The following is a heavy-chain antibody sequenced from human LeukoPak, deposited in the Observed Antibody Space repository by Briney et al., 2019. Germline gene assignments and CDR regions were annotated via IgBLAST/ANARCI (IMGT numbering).Heavy chain of an antibody. CDR1: GFTFSSYG. D-gene: IGHD3-22*01. V-gene: IGHV3-30*02. J-gene: IGHJ5*02. CDR3: AKDSSDSSGYYYASNWFDP. CDR2: IRYDGSNK. Sequence: PGGSLRLSCAASGFTFSSYGMHWVRQAPGKGLEWVAFIRYDGSNKYYADPVKGRFTISRDNSKNTLYLQMNSLRAEDTAVYYCAKDSSDSSGYYYASNWFDPWGQGTLVTVSS.